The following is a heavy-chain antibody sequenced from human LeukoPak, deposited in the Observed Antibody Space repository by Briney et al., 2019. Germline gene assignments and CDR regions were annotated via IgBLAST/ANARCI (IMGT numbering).Heavy chain of an antibody. CDR1: GDSINSHY. J-gene: IGHJ4*02. V-gene: IGHV4-59*11. D-gene: IGHD5-12*01. CDR2: IYSSGST. CDR3: ARSRSRGYSGDFDY. Sequence: SETLSLTCTVSGDSINSHYWSWIRQPPGKGLEWIGYIYSSGSTIYNPSLKSRLTISVDRSKNQFSLKVSSVTAADTAVYYCARSRSRGYSGDFDYWGQGTLVTVSS.